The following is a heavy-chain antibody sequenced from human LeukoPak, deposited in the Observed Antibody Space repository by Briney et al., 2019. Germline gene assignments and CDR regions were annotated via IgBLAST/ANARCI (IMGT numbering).Heavy chain of an antibody. CDR1: GFTLSSYG. CDR2: ISYDGSNK. CDR3: ARNTITGYYYGMDV. D-gene: IGHD3-10*01. Sequence: GRSLRLSCAASGFTLSSYGMHWVRQAPGKGLEWVAVISYDGSNKYYADAVKGRFTISRDNSKNMLYLQMNSLRAEDTAVFYCARNTITGYYYGMDVWGQGTTVTVSS. J-gene: IGHJ6*02. V-gene: IGHV3-30*03.